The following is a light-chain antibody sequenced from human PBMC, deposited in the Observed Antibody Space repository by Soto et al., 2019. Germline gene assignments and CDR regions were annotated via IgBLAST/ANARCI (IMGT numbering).Light chain of an antibody. CDR2: AAS. V-gene: IGKV1-39*01. Sequence: DVQMTHSPSSLSALVGDRVTITCRASQSVSRYLNWYQHKPGKAPKLLINAASNLRSGVPSRFSGSGSGTDFTLTIDGLQPEDFAVYYCQQSYITPPITFGQGTRLEI. CDR1: QSVSRY. CDR3: QQSYITPPIT. J-gene: IGKJ5*01.